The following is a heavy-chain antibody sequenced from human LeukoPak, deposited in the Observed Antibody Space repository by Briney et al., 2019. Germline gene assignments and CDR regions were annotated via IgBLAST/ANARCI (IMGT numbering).Heavy chain of an antibody. D-gene: IGHD3-10*01. V-gene: IGHV3-48*03. CDR3: ARRYGSGAYDY. Sequence: GGSLRLSCAASGFTFSSYEMNWVRQAPGKGLEWVSYISSSGSVIYHADSVKGRFTISRDNAKNSLYLRMNSLRAEDTAVYYCARRYGSGAYDYWGQGTQVTVSS. CDR2: ISSSGSVI. CDR1: GFTFSSYE. J-gene: IGHJ4*02.